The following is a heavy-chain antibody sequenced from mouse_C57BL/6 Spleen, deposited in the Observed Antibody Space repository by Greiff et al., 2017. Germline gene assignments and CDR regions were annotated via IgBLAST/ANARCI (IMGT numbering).Heavy chain of an antibody. CDR1: GYTFTDYY. D-gene: IGHD2-4*01. V-gene: IGHV1-19*01. CDR3: ARGWGDYDDAWFAY. CDR2: INPYNGGT. Sequence: EVQLQQSGPVLVKPGASVKMSCKASGYTFTDYYMNWVKQSHGKSLEWIGVINPYNGGTSYNQKFKGKATLTVDKSSSTAYMELNSLTSEDSAVYYCARGWGDYDDAWFAYWGQGTLVTVSA. J-gene: IGHJ3*01.